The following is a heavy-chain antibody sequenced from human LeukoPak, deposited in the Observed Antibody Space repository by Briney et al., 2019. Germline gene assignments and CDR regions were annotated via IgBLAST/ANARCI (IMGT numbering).Heavy chain of an antibody. CDR2: ISSSGDTI. D-gene: IGHD3-3*01. J-gene: IGHJ4*02. CDR3: VRGDYFGVGNSDY. CDR1: GFTFSSYA. Sequence: GGSLRLSCAASGFTFSSYAMSWVRQAPVKGLEWVSYISSSGDTIYYADSVKGRFTISRDNAKSSLYLQMNSLRAEDTAVYYCVRGDYFGVGNSDYWGQGTLVTVSS. V-gene: IGHV3-48*04.